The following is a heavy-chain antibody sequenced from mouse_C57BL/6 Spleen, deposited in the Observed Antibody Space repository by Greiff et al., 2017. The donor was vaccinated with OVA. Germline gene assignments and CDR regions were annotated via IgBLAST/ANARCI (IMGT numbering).Heavy chain of an antibody. V-gene: IGHV5-17*01. CDR2: ISSGSSTI. D-gene: IGHD3-1*01. CDR1: GFTFSDYG. CDR3: AREGLGDFDF. Sequence: EVQVVESGGGLVKPGGSLKLSCAASGFTFSDYGMHWVRQAPEKGLEWVAYISSGSSTIYYADTVKGRFTITRDNAKNTLFLQMTSLRSEDTAMYFCAREGLGDFDFWGTGTTVTVSS. J-gene: IGHJ1*03.